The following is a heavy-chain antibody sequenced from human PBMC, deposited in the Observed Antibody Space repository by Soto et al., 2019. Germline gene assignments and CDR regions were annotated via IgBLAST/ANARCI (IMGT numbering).Heavy chain of an antibody. V-gene: IGHV3-23*01. CDR3: AGQYDFWSGYSF. D-gene: IGHD3-3*01. CDR2: IGDSSGGGT. CDR1: GFTFSNYA. Sequence: EVQLLESGGGLVQPGGSLRLSCAASGFTFSNYAMGWVRQAPGKGLEWVSGIGDSSGGGTYYADSVKGRFTISRDNSRITLYLQMNSLRDEDTAVYYCAGQYDFWSGYSFWGQGTLVTVSS. J-gene: IGHJ4*02.